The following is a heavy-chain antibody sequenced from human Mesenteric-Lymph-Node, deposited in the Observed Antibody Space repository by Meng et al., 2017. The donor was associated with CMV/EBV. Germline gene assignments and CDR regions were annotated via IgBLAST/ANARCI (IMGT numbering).Heavy chain of an antibody. CDR2: IYHSGST. CDR1: GGSITNYY. D-gene: IGHD3-10*01. Sequence: SETLSLTCTVSGGSITNYYWSWIRQPPGKGLEWIGYIYHSGSTVYNPSLKSRATISVDTSKSQFFLKVRSVTAADTARYYCARGVAFDFWGQGTLVTVSS. J-gene: IGHJ4*02. V-gene: IGHV4-59*01. CDR3: ARGVAFDF.